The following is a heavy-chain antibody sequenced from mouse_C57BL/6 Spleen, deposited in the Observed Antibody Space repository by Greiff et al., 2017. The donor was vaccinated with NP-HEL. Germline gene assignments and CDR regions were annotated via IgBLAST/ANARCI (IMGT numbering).Heavy chain of an antibody. J-gene: IGHJ1*03. CDR2: IDPSDSYT. D-gene: IGHD1-1*01. V-gene: IGHV1-59*01. CDR1: GYTFTSYW. CDR3: ARGGTTVVAHWYFDV. Sequence: QVQLQQPGAELVRPGTSVKLSCKASGYTFTSYWMHWVKQRPGQGLEWIGVIDPSDSYTNYNQKFKGKATLTVDTSSSTAYMQLSSLTSEDSAVYYCARGGTTVVAHWYFDVRGTGTTVTVSS.